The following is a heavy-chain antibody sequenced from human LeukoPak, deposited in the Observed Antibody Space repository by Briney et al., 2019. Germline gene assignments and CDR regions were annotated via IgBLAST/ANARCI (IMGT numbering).Heavy chain of an antibody. CDR2: ISSSGSTI. J-gene: IGHJ4*02. D-gene: IGHD3-16*01. CDR3: ARASWVSSTDAVR. Sequence: GGSLRLSCAASGFTFSSYEMNWVRQAPGKGLEWVSYISSSGSTIYYADSVKGRFTISRDNAKNSLYLQMNSLRVEDTAIYYCARASWVSSTDAVRWGQGTLVTVSS. V-gene: IGHV3-48*03. CDR1: GFTFSSYE.